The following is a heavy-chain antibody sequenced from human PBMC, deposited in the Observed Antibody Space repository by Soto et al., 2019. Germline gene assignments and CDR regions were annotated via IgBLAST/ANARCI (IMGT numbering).Heavy chain of an antibody. V-gene: IGHV3-7*03. J-gene: IGHJ4*02. CDR1: GFTFSSYW. CDR3: ARIRFLEWLLYYAYFDY. Sequence: GGSLRLSCAASGFTFSSYWMSWVRQAPGKGLEWVANIKQDGSEKYYVDSVKGRFTISRDNAKNSLYLQMNSLRAEDTAVYYCARIRFLEWLLYYAYFDYWGQGTLVTVSS. CDR2: IKQDGSEK. D-gene: IGHD3-3*01.